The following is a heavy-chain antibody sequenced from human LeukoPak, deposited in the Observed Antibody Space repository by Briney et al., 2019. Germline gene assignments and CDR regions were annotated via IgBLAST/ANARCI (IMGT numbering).Heavy chain of an antibody. CDR3: AKSAIVLMVYATPIDY. J-gene: IGHJ4*02. Sequence: GGSLRLSCAASGFTDSSYGMHLVRQAPGKGLEWVAVISYDGSNKYYADSVKGRFTISRDNSKNTLYLQMNSLRAEDTAVYYCAKSAIVLMVYATPIDYWGQGTLVTVSS. V-gene: IGHV3-30*18. D-gene: IGHD2-8*01. CDR2: ISYDGSNK. CDR1: GFTDSSYG.